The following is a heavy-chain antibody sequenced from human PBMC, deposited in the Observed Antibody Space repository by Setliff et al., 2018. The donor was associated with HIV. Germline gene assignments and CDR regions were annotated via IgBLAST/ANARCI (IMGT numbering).Heavy chain of an antibody. CDR3: ARGALGDPGDYAALGY. V-gene: IGHV3-48*01. D-gene: IGHD4-17*01. J-gene: IGHJ4*02. Sequence: GGSLRLSCAASGFTFSTSEMNWVRQAPGKGLEWVSYISSLSSTIYYADSVKGRFTISRDNAENSLYLQMNSLRGEDTAVYYCARGALGDPGDYAALGYWGQGTLVTVSS. CDR1: GFTFSTSE. CDR2: ISSLSSTI.